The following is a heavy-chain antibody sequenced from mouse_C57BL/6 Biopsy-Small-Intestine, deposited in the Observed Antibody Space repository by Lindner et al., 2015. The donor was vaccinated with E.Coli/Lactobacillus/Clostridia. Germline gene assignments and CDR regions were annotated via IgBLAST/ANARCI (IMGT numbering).Heavy chain of an antibody. D-gene: IGHD6-1*01. CDR1: VYNFRVYG. V-gene: IGHV14-2*01. CDR2: ISPYNGKT. J-gene: IGHJ4*01. CDR3: AREGFVVGVEPAALAHFDY. Sequence: SVKVSARPLVYNFRVYGITWVRQAPGQGLEWMGWISPYNGKTNYAQKLQGRVTMTTDTSTTTVYMELRSLRPDDTAVYYCAREGFVVGVEPAALAHFDYWGQGTLVSVSS.